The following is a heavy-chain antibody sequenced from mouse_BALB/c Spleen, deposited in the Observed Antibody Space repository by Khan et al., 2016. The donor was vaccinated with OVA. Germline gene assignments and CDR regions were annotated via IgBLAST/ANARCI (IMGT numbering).Heavy chain of an antibody. CDR2: ISYSGST. CDR1: GYSITSGYV. Sequence: EVELVESGPGLVKPSQSLSLTCTVTGYSITSGYVWNWIRQFPGNKLEWMGYISYSGSTNYNPSLKSRISLTRDTSKNQFFLQLNSVTTEDTATYDCARTARIKYWGQGTTLTVSS. D-gene: IGHD1-2*01. J-gene: IGHJ2*01. V-gene: IGHV3-2*02. CDR3: ARTARIKY.